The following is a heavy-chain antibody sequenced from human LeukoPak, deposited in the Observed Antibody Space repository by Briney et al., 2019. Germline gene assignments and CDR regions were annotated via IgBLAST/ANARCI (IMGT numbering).Heavy chain of an antibody. CDR2: IWYDGSNK. CDR1: GFTFNNYG. CDR3: AKDYSGTYFDY. D-gene: IGHD1-26*01. V-gene: IGHV3-33*06. J-gene: IGHJ4*02. Sequence: GGSLRLSYVASGFTFNNYGIHWVRQAPGKGLEWVAVIWYDGSNKYYADSVKGRFTISRDNSKNTVYLEMNSLRVEDTAVYYCAKDYSGTYFDYWGQGTLVTVSS.